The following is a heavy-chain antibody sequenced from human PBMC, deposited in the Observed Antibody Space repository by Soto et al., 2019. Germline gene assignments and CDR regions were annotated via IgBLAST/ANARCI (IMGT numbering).Heavy chain of an antibody. J-gene: IGHJ4*02. Sequence: QVQLEQSGPGLVKPSQTLSLTCKISGGSISSVIHYWSWIRQSPVEGLEWIGYIFYSGTTHYNPSLKCRVTISGDTSQSQFSLTIHSVTVADTAVYYCAREVSWIGGFDYWGQGTLVTVSS. CDR3: AREVSWIGGFDY. V-gene: IGHV4-31*02. CDR1: GGSISSVIHY. D-gene: IGHD2-15*01. CDR2: IFYSGTT.